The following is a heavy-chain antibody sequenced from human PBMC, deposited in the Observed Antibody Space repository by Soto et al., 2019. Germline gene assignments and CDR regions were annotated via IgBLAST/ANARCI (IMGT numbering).Heavy chain of an antibody. CDR1: GFSLSTSGVG. V-gene: IGHV2-5*02. CDR2: IHWDDDK. Sequence: SGPTLVNPTQTLTLTCTFSGFSLSTSGVGAGWIRQPPGKALEWLARIHWDDDKYYRPSLESRLTISKATSKNQVVLTMTNMDPVDTATYYYAYNRWCPLIYWGQRTLLTVSS. J-gene: IGHJ4*01. CDR3: AYNRWCPLIY. D-gene: IGHD2-21*01.